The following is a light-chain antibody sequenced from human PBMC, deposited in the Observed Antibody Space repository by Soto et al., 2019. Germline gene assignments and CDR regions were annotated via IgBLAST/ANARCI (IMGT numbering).Light chain of an antibody. CDR3: QQYHNWPA. Sequence: ETVMTQSPATLSVSPGDRATLSCRASQSVFSSLAWYQHKPGQAPRLLIYGAATRATGIPARFSGSGSGTEFTLTISSLQSDDIAVYYCQQYHNWPAFGQGTKVEIK. CDR1: QSVFSS. CDR2: GAA. V-gene: IGKV3-15*01. J-gene: IGKJ1*01.